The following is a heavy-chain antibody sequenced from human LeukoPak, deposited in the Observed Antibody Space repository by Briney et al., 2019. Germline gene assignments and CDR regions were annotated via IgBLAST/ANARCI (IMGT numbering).Heavy chain of an antibody. V-gene: IGHV4-59*08. CDR2: ISYSGST. J-gene: IGHJ4*02. CDR1: GGSISGYY. CDR3: ARHGSGWSFDY. D-gene: IGHD6-19*01. Sequence: PSETLSLTCTASGGSISGYYWSWIWQPPGKGLEWIGYISYSGSTNHNPSLKSRVSISVDTSKNQFSLNLNSVTAADTAVFYCARHGSGWSFDYWGQGTLVTVSS.